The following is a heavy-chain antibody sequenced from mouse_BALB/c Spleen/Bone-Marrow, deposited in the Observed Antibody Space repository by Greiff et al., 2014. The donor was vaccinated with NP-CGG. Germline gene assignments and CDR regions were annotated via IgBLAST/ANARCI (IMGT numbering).Heavy chain of an antibody. D-gene: IGHD1-1*01. CDR3: ARDYYGSSDY. CDR2: INSNGGST. J-gene: IGHJ2*01. V-gene: IGHV5-6-3*01. Sequence: EVKLVEPGGGLVQPGGSLKLSCAASGFTFSSYGMTWVRQTPDKRLELVATINSNGGSTYYPDSVKGRFTISRDNAKNTLYLQMSSLKSEDTAMYYCARDYYGSSDYWGQGTTLTVSS. CDR1: GFTFSSYG.